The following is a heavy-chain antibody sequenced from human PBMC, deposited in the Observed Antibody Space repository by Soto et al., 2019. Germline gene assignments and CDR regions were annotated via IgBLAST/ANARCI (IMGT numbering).Heavy chain of an antibody. J-gene: IGHJ3*02. V-gene: IGHV4-39*01. CDR1: CDSVSSDSNN. CDR3: ARFYGNAFDI. Sequence: PSETLSLTCTVSCDSVSSDSNNWHWIRQPPGKGLEWIGSINYSLCTDFNPSLKSRVTISEDTSNNQFSLRGTSVTAADTAVYYCARFYGNAFDIWGRGATVTVSS. CDR2: INYSLCT. D-gene: IGHD4-17*01.